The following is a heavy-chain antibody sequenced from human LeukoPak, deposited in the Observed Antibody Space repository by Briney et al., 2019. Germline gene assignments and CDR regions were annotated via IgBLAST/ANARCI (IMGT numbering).Heavy chain of an antibody. J-gene: IGHJ6*02. CDR1: GGSFSGYY. V-gene: IGHV4-34*01. CDR2: INHSGST. D-gene: IGHD6-13*01. Sequence: SETLSLTCAVYGGSFSGYYWSWIRQPPGKGLEWMGEINHSGSTNYNPYLKSRVTISVDTSKNQFSLKLSSVTAADTAVYYCAGSSSYYYYGMDVWGQGTTVTVSS. CDR3: AGSSSYYYYGMDV.